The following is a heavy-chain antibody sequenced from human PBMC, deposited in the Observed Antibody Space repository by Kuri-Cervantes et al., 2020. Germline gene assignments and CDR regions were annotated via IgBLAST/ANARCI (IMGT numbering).Heavy chain of an antibody. CDR1: GDSVSSNSAT. Sequence: SETLSLTCAISGDSVSSNSATWNWFRQSPSRGLEWLGRTYYRSKWYNDYAVSVKSRTTVNPDTSKNQFSLQLNSVTPEDTAVYYCARSGRGGYKVATDVWGQGTTVTVSS. CDR3: ARSGRGGYKVATDV. V-gene: IGHV6-1*01. D-gene: IGHD5-24*01. CDR2: TYYRSKWYN. J-gene: IGHJ6*02.